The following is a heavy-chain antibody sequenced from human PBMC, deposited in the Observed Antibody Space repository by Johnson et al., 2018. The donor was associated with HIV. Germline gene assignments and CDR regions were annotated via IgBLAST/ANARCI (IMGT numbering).Heavy chain of an antibody. J-gene: IGHJ3*02. CDR2: VHWNGGCT. D-gene: IGHD6-13*01. Sequence: QMLLVESGGGLVQPGGSLRLSCAASGFTFSSYWMSWVRQAPGKGLEWVPVVHWNGGCTAYADSVQARFTISRDNSKNTLNLQMNSLRVDETAVYYCAKGGSSWSDDDFDIWGQGTRVTVSS. CDR1: GFTFSSYW. V-gene: IGHV3-NL1*01. CDR3: AKGGSSWSDDDFDI.